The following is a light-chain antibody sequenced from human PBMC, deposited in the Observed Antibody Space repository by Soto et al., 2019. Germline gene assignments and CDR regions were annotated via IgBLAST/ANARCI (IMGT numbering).Light chain of an antibody. CDR2: VAS. CDR1: QSINSY. J-gene: IGKJ2*01. Sequence: DPQMTQSPSSLSASVGDRVTITCRASQSINSYLNWYHQKPGKAPKVLISVASSLQSGVPSRFSGSGSGTDFTLTISSLQPEDAATYYCQQTYSIPYTFGQGTKLEIK. CDR3: QQTYSIPYT. V-gene: IGKV1-39*01.